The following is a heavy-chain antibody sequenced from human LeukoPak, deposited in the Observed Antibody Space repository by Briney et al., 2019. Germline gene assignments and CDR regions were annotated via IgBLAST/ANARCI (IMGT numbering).Heavy chain of an antibody. Sequence: TLSLTCTASGGSISSGGYYWSWIRQHPGKGLEWIGYIYYSGSTYYNPSLKSRVTISVDTSKNQFSLKLSSVTAADTAVYYCARSPYVWGSYRYTSFFDYWGQGTLVTVSS. CDR2: IYYSGST. V-gene: IGHV4-31*03. CDR3: ARSPYVWGSYRYTSFFDY. D-gene: IGHD3-16*02. J-gene: IGHJ4*02. CDR1: GGSISSGGYY.